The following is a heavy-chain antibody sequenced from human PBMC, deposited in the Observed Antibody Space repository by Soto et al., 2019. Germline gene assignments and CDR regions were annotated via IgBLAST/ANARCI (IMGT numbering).Heavy chain of an antibody. J-gene: IGHJ4*02. V-gene: IGHV1-18*01. CDR3: ASRTPEVIAMVH. D-gene: IGHD6-19*01. CDR1: GYTFTSYG. Sequence: ASVKVSRKSSGYTFTSYGISWVRQAPGEGLGRMGWIRTDKGKTNNAQELQRRVTMTTDTSMSTDYMELRSFRSDDTAVYYCASRTPEVIAMVHWGQGTLVTVSS. CDR2: IRTDKGKT.